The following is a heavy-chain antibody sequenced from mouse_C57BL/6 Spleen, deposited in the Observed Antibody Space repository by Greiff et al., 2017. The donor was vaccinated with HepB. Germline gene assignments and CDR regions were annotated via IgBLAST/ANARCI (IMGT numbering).Heavy chain of an antibody. D-gene: IGHD2-3*01. CDR2: ISYDGSN. CDR3: ARGGLLPFAY. Sequence: DVHLVESGPGLVKPSQSLSLTCSVTGYSITSGYYWNWIRQFPGNKLEWMGYISYDGSNNYNPSLKNRISITRDTSKNQFFLKLNSVTTEDTATYYCARGGLLPFAYWGQGTLVTVSA. J-gene: IGHJ3*01. CDR1: GYSITSGYY. V-gene: IGHV3-6*01.